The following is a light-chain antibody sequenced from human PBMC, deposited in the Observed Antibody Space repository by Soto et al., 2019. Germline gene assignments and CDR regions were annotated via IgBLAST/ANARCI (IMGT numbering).Light chain of an antibody. J-gene: IGLJ1*01. CDR1: SSDVVYYNY. Sequence: QSALTQPASVSGSPGQSITISCTGTSSDVVYYNYVSWYQQHPGKAPKLMIYDVRNRPSGVSNRFSGSKSGNTASLTISGLQAEDEADYYCSSYTSSSTYVFGTGTKLTVL. CDR3: SSYTSSSTYV. V-gene: IGLV2-14*03. CDR2: DVR.